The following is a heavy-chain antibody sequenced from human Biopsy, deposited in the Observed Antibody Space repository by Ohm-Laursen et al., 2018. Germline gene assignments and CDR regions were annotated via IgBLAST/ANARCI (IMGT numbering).Heavy chain of an antibody. D-gene: IGHD3-16*02. J-gene: IGHJ4*02. V-gene: IGHV1-18*01. CDR2: IRPLNGDT. CDR3: ARGEVTFGELIVSLDS. CDR1: GYNFISYS. Sequence: SVKVSCKTSGYNFISYSINWVRQAPGQGLEWMGWIRPLNGDTKYGQKFQDRVNMTTDTSTSTVYMELTSLRSDDTAVYYCARGEVTFGELIVSLDSWGQGTLVTVS.